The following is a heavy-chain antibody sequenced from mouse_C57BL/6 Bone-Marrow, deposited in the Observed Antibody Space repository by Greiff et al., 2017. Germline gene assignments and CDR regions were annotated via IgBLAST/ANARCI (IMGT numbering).Heavy chain of an antibody. J-gene: IGHJ1*03. CDR2: IYPYDGVS. Sequence: EVMLVESGPELVKPGASVKISCKASGYSFAGYYMHWVKQSHGNILDWIGNIYPYDGVSSYNQKFKGKATLTVDKSSSTAYMELRSLTSEDSAVYYCATDVGYFDVWGTGTTVTVSS. V-gene: IGHV1-31*01. CDR1: GYSFAGYY. CDR3: ATDVGYFDV.